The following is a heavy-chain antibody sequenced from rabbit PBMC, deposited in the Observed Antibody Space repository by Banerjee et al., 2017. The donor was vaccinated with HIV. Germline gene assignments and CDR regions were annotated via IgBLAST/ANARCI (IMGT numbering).Heavy chain of an antibody. CDR1: GVSFSGNSY. J-gene: IGHJ4*01. D-gene: IGHD6-1*01. CDR3: ARGPYYSYGYVGGGYASYFNL. Sequence: QSLEESGGDLVKPGASLTLTCIASGVSFSGNSYICWVRQAPGKGLEWIACIVAGSSGSIYYASWAKGRFTISRTSSTTVTLQMTSLTAADTATYFCARGPYYSYGYVGGGYASYFNLWGQGTLVTVS. CDR2: IVAGSSGSI. V-gene: IGHV1S40*01.